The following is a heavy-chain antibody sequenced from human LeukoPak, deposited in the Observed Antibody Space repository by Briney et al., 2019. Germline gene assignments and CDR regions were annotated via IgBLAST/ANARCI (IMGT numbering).Heavy chain of an antibody. J-gene: IGHJ6*02. CDR3: ARVDYYGSGSYLREYYYYGMDV. CDR2: MNPNSGNT. D-gene: IGHD3-10*01. V-gene: IGHV1-8*01. CDR1: GYTFTSYD. Sequence: GASVKVSCKASGYTFTSYDMNWVRQATGQGLEWMGWMNPNSGNTGYAQKFQGRVTMTRNTSISTAYMELSSLRSEDTAVYYCARVDYYGSGSYLREYYYYGMDVWGQGTTVTVS.